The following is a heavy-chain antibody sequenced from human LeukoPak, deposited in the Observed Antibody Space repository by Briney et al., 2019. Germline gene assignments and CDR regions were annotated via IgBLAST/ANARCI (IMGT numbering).Heavy chain of an antibody. Sequence: SETLSLTCTVSGSSMNNYYWTWIRQSPGKELEWIGYFHYTRNTNYNPSLRGRDTMSADTSKNQFSLKLNSVTAADTAVYYCARRARATAGGDYFDYWGQGTLVTVSS. D-gene: IGHD6-13*01. V-gene: IGHV4-59*08. CDR3: ARRARATAGGDYFDY. J-gene: IGHJ4*02. CDR1: GSSMNNYY. CDR2: FHYTRNT.